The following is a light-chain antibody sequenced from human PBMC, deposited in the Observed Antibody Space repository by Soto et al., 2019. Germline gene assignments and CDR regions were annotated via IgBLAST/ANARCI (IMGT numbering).Light chain of an antibody. CDR1: SSDVGGYNY. J-gene: IGLJ1*01. CDR3: NSYTSKSTGV. CDR2: EVS. V-gene: IGLV2-14*01. Sequence: QSALTQPASVSGSPGQSITISCTGTSSDVGGYNYVSWYQQPPGKAHKLIIYEVSNRPSGVSNRFSGSKSGNTASLTISGLQAEDEADYYCNSYTSKSTGVFGTGTQLTVL.